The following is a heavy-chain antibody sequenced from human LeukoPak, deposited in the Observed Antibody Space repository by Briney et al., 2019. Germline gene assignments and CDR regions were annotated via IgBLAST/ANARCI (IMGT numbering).Heavy chain of an antibody. D-gene: IGHD4-17*01. Sequence: ASVKVSCKASGYTFTSYDINWVRQATGQGLEWMEWMNPNSGNTGYAQKFQGRVTMTRNTSISTAYMELSSLRSEDTAVYYCARGDYGDYVVNWFDPWGQGTLVTVSS. CDR2: MNPNSGNT. CDR3: ARGDYGDYVVNWFDP. CDR1: GYTFTSYD. V-gene: IGHV1-8*01. J-gene: IGHJ5*02.